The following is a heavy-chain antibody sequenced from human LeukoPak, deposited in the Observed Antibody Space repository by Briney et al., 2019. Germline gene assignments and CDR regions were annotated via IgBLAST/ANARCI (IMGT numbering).Heavy chain of an antibody. V-gene: IGHV1-2*02. Sequence: ASVKVSCMASGYTFTGYYMHWVRQAPGQGLEWMGWINPNSGGTNYAQKFQGRVTMTRDTSISTAYMELSRLRSDDTAVYYCARDGTLVGATSYYFDYWGQGTLVTVSS. J-gene: IGHJ4*02. CDR1: GYTFTGYY. D-gene: IGHD1-26*01. CDR3: ARDGTLVGATSYYFDY. CDR2: INPNSGGT.